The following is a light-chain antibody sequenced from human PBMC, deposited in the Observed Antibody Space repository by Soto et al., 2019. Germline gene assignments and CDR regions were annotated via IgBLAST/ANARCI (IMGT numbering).Light chain of an antibody. CDR1: QSVSSNY. V-gene: IGKV3-20*01. CDR3: QQYDSSVFT. Sequence: EIVLTQSPGTLSLSPGERATLSCRASQSVSSNYLAWYQQKSGQAPRLLIYGASSRATGIPDRFSGSGSGTDFTLTISRLEPEDFAVYYCQQYDSSVFTFGPGTRVNIK. J-gene: IGKJ3*01. CDR2: GAS.